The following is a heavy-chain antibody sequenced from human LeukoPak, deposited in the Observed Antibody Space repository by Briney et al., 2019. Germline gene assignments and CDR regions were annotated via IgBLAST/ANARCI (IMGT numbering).Heavy chain of an antibody. CDR2: INHSGST. J-gene: IGHJ1*01. CDR1: GGSFSGYY. CDR3: ARGLSTMVVTRYFQH. Sequence: PSETLSLTCAVYGGSFSGYYWSWLRQPPGKGLEWIGEINHSGSTNYNPSLKSRVTISVDTSKNQFSLKLSSVTAADTAVYYCARGLSTMVVTRYFQHWGQGTLVTVSS. V-gene: IGHV4-34*01. D-gene: IGHD4-23*01.